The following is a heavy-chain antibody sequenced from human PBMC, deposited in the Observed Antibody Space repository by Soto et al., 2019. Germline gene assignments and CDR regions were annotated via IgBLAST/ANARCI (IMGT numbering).Heavy chain of an antibody. V-gene: IGHV4-34*01. CDR2: INHSGST. D-gene: IGHD3-10*01. CDR3: ASSRFFTLDY. J-gene: IGHJ4*02. CDR1: GGSFSGYY. Sequence: QVQLQQWGAGLLKPSETLSLTCAVYGGSFSGYYWSWIRQPPGKGLEWIGEINHSGSTNYNPSLKSRVTISVDTSKNQFSLKLSSVTAADTAAYYCASSRFFTLDYWGQGTLVTVSS.